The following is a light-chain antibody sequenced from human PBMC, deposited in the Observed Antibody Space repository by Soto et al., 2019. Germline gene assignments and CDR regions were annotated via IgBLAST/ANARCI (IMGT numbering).Light chain of an antibody. V-gene: IGLV1-40*01. J-gene: IGLJ2*01. CDR1: SSNIGAHYD. CDR3: QSYVSILIGGI. Sequence: QSVLTQPPSVSGAPGQRVTISCTGSSSNIGAHYDVHWYQQLPGTAPKLLIYGNTNRPSGVPDRFSGSKSGTSASLTITGLQAEEEADYYCQSYVSILIGGIFGGRTKLTVL. CDR2: GNT.